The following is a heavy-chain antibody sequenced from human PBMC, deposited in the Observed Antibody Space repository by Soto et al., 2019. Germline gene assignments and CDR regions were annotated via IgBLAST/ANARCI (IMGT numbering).Heavy chain of an antibody. CDR1: GGTFSNHA. CDR3: AREMFYYDSNGYFDY. Sequence: ASVKVSCKTSGGTFSNHAINWVRQAPGQGLEWMGGIIPIFGTANYAQNFQGRVTITADESTSTAYMELSSLRSEDTAVYYCAREMFYYDSNGYFDYWGQGTLVTVSS. D-gene: IGHD3-22*01. J-gene: IGHJ4*02. CDR2: IIPIFGTA. V-gene: IGHV1-69*13.